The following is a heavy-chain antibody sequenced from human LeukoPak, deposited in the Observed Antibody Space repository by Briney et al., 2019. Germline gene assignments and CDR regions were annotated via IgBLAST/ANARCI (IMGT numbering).Heavy chain of an antibody. D-gene: IGHD2-8*01. Sequence: GGSLRLSCATSGFPFSDFSMSWVRQAPGKGLEWISTTNSGGTSTYYAESVKGRFTISRDNSKNTLYPQMSSLRVEDTAVYYCAKQSYARSLGEGGPGTLVSVSS. J-gene: IGHJ4*02. CDR2: TNSGGTST. CDR1: GFPFSDFS. V-gene: IGHV3-23*01. CDR3: AKQSYARSLGE.